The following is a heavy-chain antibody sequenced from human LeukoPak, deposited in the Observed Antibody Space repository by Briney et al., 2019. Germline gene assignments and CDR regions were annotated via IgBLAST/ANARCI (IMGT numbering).Heavy chain of an antibody. CDR3: ATHDRSTGGY. J-gene: IGHJ4*02. Sequence: GGSLRLSCAASGFTFSTYWMSWVRQAPGKGLEWVANIRQDGSKIYYVDSVKGRFTISRDNAKNTLYLQMNSLRAEDTAVYYCATHDRSTGGYWGQGTLVTVSS. CDR1: GFTFSTYW. D-gene: IGHD5/OR15-5a*01. CDR2: IRQDGSKI. V-gene: IGHV3-7*01.